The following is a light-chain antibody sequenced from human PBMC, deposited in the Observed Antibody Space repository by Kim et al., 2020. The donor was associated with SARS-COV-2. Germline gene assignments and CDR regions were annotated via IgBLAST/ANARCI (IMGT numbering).Light chain of an antibody. CDR1: SSDVGGYSS. V-gene: IGLV2-14*03. CDR2: DVS. Sequence: QSITISCTGTSSDVGGYSSVSWYQQHPGKTPKLLIYDVSDRPSGVADRFSGSKSGNTASLTISGLQAEDEADYYCASYASSGTYVFGTPTKVTVL. CDR3: ASYASSGTYV. J-gene: IGLJ1*01.